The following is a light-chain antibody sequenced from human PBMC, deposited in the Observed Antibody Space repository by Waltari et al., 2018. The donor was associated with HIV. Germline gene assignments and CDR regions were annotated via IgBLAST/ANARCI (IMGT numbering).Light chain of an antibody. Sequence: SYELTQPNSVSVSPGQTASISRSGDALGNKFVYWYLQKPGQSPVLVLFQKNRRPSGIPERFSGSNSGNTVTLTISGTEVVDEADYYCQAWDSNAVVFGGGTKLTVL. V-gene: IGLV3-1*01. J-gene: IGLJ2*01. CDR3: QAWDSNAVV. CDR2: QKN. CDR1: ALGNKF.